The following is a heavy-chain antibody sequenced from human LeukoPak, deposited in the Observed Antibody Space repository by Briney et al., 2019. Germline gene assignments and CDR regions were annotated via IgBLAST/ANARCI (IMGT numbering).Heavy chain of an antibody. Sequence: GGSLRLSCAASGFTFSSYWMSWVRQAPGKGLEWVANIKQDGSEKYYVDSVKGRFTISRDNAKNSLYLQMNSLRAEDTAVYYCARVDIVATISKYYFDYWGQGTRVTVSS. CDR3: ARVDIVATISKYYFDY. J-gene: IGHJ4*02. CDR1: GFTFSSYW. V-gene: IGHV3-7*01. CDR2: IKQDGSEK. D-gene: IGHD5-12*01.